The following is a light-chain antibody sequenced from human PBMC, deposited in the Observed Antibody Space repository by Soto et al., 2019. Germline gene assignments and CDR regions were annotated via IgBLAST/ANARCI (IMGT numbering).Light chain of an antibody. V-gene: IGLV2-8*01. CDR1: SSDVGGYNY. CDR3: SSYAGTHIV. CDR2: DVS. Sequence: QSVLTQPASVSGSPGQSITISCTGTSSDVGGYNYVSWYRQHPGRAPKLMIYDVSNWPSGVPDRFSGSKSGNTASLTVSGLQAEDEADYYCSSYAGTHIVFGIGTKVTVL. J-gene: IGLJ1*01.